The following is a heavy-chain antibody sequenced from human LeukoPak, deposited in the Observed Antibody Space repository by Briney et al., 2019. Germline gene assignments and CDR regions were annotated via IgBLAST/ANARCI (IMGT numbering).Heavy chain of an antibody. CDR1: GGSFSGYY. CDR3: AREGSGGSCYY. D-gene: IGHD2-15*01. J-gene: IGHJ4*02. CDR2: LNHSGST. V-gene: IGHV4-34*01. Sequence: PSETLSLTCAVYGGSFSGYYWSWIRQPPGKGLEWIGELNHSGSTNYNPSLKSRVTISVDTSKNQFSLKLSSVTAADTAVCYCAREGSGGSCYYWGQGTLVTVSS.